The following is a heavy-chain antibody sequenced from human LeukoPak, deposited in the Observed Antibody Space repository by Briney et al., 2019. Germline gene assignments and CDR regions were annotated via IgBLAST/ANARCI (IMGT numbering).Heavy chain of an antibody. CDR1: GGSFSGYY. D-gene: IGHD3-16*01. CDR3: ARGAQGERRFSSFDP. Sequence: SETLSLTCAVYGGSFSGYYWSWIRQPPGKELEWIGEINHSGSTNYNPSLKSRVTISVDTSKNQFSLKLSSVTAADTAVYYCARGAQGERRFSSFDPWGQGTLVTVSS. J-gene: IGHJ5*02. V-gene: IGHV4-34*01. CDR2: INHSGST.